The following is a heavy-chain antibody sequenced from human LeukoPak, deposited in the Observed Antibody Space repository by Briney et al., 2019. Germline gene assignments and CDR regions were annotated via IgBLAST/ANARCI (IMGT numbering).Heavy chain of an antibody. V-gene: IGHV4-34*01. D-gene: IGHD6-13*01. J-gene: IGHJ3*02. Sequence: PSETLSLTCAVYGGSFSGYYWSWIRQPPGKGLEWIGEINHSGSTNYNPSLKSRVTISVDTSKNQFSLKLSSVTAADTAVCYCARGGIAPVAFDIWGQGTMVTVSS. CDR1: GGSFSGYY. CDR3: ARGGIAPVAFDI. CDR2: INHSGST.